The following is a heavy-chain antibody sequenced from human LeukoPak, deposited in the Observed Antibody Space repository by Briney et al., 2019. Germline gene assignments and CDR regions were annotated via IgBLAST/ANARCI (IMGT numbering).Heavy chain of an antibody. CDR1: GGSLSNYY. CDR2: IYSSGSA. Sequence: SETLSLTCSVSGGSLSNYYWTWIRRPPGKGLEWIGYIYSSGSANYNPSLKSRVNISIDTSENQFSLKLSSVTAADTAVYYCARGGYYDILTGYYSGGAFDYWGQGTLVTVSS. CDR3: ARGGYYDILTGYYSGGAFDY. J-gene: IGHJ4*02. D-gene: IGHD3-9*01. V-gene: IGHV4-59*08.